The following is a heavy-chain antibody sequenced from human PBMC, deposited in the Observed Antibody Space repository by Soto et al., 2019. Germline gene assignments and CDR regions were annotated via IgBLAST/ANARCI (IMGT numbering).Heavy chain of an antibody. V-gene: IGHV1-18*01. CDR2: ISAYNGNT. CDR1: GYTFTIYG. Sequence: GASVKVSCKASGYTFTIYGISWVRQAPGQGLEWMGWISAYNGNTNYAQKLQGRVTMTTDTSTSTAYMELRSLRSDDTAVYYCAREGGLVYSSGSDYWGQGTLVTVSS. D-gene: IGHD6-19*01. J-gene: IGHJ4*02. CDR3: AREGGLVYSSGSDY.